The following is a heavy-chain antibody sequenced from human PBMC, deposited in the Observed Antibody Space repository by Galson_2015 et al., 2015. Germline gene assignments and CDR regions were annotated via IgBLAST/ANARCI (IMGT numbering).Heavy chain of an antibody. CDR2: IWYDGSNT. V-gene: IGHV3-33*01. D-gene: IGHD3-22*01. Sequence: SLRLSCAASGFTFSSYGMHWVRQAPGKGLEWVAVIWYDGSNTYYADSVKGRFTISRDHSKNTLYLQMDSLRAEDTAVYYCARDFDYYDSSGYHDYWGQGTLVTVSS. J-gene: IGHJ4*02. CDR1: GFTFSSYG. CDR3: ARDFDYYDSSGYHDY.